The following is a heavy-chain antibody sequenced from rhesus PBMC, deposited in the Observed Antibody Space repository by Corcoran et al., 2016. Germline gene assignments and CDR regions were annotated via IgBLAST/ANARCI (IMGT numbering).Heavy chain of an antibody. D-gene: IGHD6-25*01. J-gene: IGHJ4*01. V-gene: IGHV4-73*01. CDR2: IDGNSAST. CDR1: GGSLSGYN. CDR3: ARQVWIAASPWVFDY. Sequence: QVKLQQWGEGLVKPSETLSPTCAVYGGSLSGYNWSWIRQPPGKGVEWIGNIDGNSASTNYNPSLKNRVTISKDTSKNQFSLKLSSVTAADTAVYYCARQVWIAASPWVFDYWGQGVLVTVSS.